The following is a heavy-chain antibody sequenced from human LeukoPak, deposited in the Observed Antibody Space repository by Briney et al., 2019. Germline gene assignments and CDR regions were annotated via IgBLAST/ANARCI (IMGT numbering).Heavy chain of an antibody. V-gene: IGHV1-69*06. CDR3: ARVNGDYVLNWYFDL. J-gene: IGHJ2*01. D-gene: IGHD4-17*01. CDR1: GGTFSSYA. Sequence: SVKVSCKASGGTFSSYAISWVRQAPGQGLEWIGGIIPIFGTANYAQKFQGRVTITADKSTSTAYMELSSLRSEDTAVYYCARVNGDYVLNWYFDLWGRGTLVTVSS. CDR2: IIPIFGTA.